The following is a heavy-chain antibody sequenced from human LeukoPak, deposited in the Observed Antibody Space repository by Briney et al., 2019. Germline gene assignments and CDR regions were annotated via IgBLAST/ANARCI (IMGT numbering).Heavy chain of an antibody. J-gene: IGHJ4*02. CDR2: ITNSSNNI. V-gene: IGHV3-48*04. CDR1: GFTFSRYS. CDR3: ASAKFDY. Sequence: PGGSLRLSCAASGFTFSRYSMNWVRQAPGKGLEWVSYITNSSNNIYYADSVKGRFTVSRDNAKSSLYLQMNSLRAEDTAVYYCASAKFDYWGQGTLVTVSS.